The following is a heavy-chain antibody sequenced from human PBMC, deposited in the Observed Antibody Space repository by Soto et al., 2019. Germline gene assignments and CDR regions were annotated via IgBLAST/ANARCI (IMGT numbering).Heavy chain of an antibody. D-gene: IGHD3-10*01. CDR3: ARREGRNFDY. CDR2: ISSST. J-gene: IGHJ4*02. Sequence: EVQLLESGGGLVQPGGSLRLSCAASGFTFSSYAMTWVRQAPGKGLEWVSTISSSTYYADSVKGRFTISRDNSKNTLYLPMNSRRAEGTAVYFCARREGRNFDYWGQGALVTVSS. CDR1: GFTFSSYA. V-gene: IGHV3-23*01.